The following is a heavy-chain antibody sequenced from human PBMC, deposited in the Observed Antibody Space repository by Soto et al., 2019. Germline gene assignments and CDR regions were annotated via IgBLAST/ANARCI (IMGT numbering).Heavy chain of an antibody. CDR3: GRSSARGSYGPDYNGMDV. D-gene: IGHD5-18*01. J-gene: IGHJ6*02. V-gene: IGHV3-30-3*01. Sequence: QVQLVESGGGVVQPGRSLRLSCAASGFTFSSYAMHWVRQAPGKGLEWVAVISYDGSNKYYADSVKGRFTISRDNSKKTLDLQMNGLGAEDTAVYFCGRSSARGSYGPDYNGMDVWGQGTTVTVSS. CDR2: ISYDGSNK. CDR1: GFTFSSYA.